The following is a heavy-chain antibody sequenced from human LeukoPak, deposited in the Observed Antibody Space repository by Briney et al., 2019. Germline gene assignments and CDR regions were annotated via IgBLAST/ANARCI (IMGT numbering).Heavy chain of an antibody. CDR2: INPNSGDT. CDR3: AREAHCSRSSCEIDF. V-gene: IGHV1-2*02. CDR1: GYTFTGYY. D-gene: IGHD2-2*01. J-gene: IGHJ4*02. Sequence: GASVKVSCKASGYTFTGYYMHWVRQAPGQGLEWLGWINPNSGDTHYAQNFQGRVTMTRDTSINTAYLELNSLRSDDTGVYYCAREAHCSRSSCEIDFWGQGTLVTVSS.